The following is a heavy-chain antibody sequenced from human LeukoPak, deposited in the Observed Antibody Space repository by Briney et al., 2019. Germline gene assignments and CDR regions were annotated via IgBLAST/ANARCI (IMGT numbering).Heavy chain of an antibody. Sequence: PGGSLRLSCAASGFTFSSYAMSWVRQAPGKGLEWVSAISGSGGSTYYADSVKGRFTISRDNSKNTLYLQMNSLRAEDTAIYYCAKDPEQQLVLDYWGQGTLVTVSS. D-gene: IGHD6-13*01. V-gene: IGHV3-23*01. CDR1: GFTFSSYA. CDR2: ISGSGGST. CDR3: AKDPEQQLVLDY. J-gene: IGHJ4*02.